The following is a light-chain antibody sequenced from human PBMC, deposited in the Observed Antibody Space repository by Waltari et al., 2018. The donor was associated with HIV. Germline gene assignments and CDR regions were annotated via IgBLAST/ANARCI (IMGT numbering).Light chain of an antibody. CDR2: EVN. Sequence: QSALTQPASASGSPGQPTTISCTGTSSDVGGYNLFPWYQQHQGKAPKLMIYEVNKRPSGVSNRFSGSKSGNTASLTISGLQAEDEGYYYCCSYAGRITSVVFGGGTKLTVL. V-gene: IGLV2-23*02. J-gene: IGLJ2*01. CDR3: CSYAGRITSVV. CDR1: SSDVGGYNL.